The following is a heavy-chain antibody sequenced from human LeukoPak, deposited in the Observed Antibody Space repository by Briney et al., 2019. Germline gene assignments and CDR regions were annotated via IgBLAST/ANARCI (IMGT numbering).Heavy chain of an antibody. Sequence: ASVKVSCKASGYTFTSYGISWVRQAPGQGLEWMGWISAYNGNTNYAQKLQGRVTMTTDTSTSTAYMELRSLRSDDTAVYYCARDLVPPRYYYDSSGYSPFDYWGQGTLVTVSS. J-gene: IGHJ4*02. D-gene: IGHD3-22*01. V-gene: IGHV1-18*01. CDR1: GYTFTSYG. CDR3: ARDLVPPRYYYDSSGYSPFDY. CDR2: ISAYNGNT.